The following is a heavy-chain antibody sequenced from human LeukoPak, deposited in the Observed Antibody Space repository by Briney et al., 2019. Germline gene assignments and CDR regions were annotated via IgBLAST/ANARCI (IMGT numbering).Heavy chain of an antibody. CDR1: GFTFRSYW. J-gene: IGHJ6*02. CDR3: ARDPRGQVTVVAGQKYYYYGLDV. D-gene: IGHD3/OR15-3a*01. CDR2: MNSDGYST. Sequence: GGSLRLSCAASGFTFRSYWMHWVRQAPGQGLVWVSRMNSDGYSTTYADSVKGRFTISRDNAKNSLYLQMTSLRVEDTAIYYCARDPRGQVTVVAGQKYYYYGLDVWGQGTTVTVSS. V-gene: IGHV3-74*01.